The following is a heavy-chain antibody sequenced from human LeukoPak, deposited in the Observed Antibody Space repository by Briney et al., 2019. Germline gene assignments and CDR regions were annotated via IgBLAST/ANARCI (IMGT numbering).Heavy chain of an antibody. CDR1: GYTLTELS. CDR2: FDPEDGET. CDR3: ATDPDYYDSSGRANY. D-gene: IGHD3-22*01. V-gene: IGHV1-24*01. J-gene: IGHJ4*02. Sequence: ASVKVSCKVSGYTLTELSMHWVRQAPGKGLEWMGGFDPEDGETIYAQKFQGRVTMTEDTSTDTAYVELSSLRSEDTAVYYCATDPDYYDSSGRANYWGQGTLVTVSS.